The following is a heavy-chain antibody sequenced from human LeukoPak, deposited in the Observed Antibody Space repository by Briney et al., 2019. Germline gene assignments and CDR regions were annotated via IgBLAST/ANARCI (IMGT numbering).Heavy chain of an antibody. V-gene: IGHV4-34*01. J-gene: IGHJ4*02. CDR2: INHSGST. Sequence: SETLSLTCAVYGGSFSGYYWSWIRQPPGKGLEWIGEINHSGSTNYNPSLKSRVTISVDTSKNQFSLKLSSVTAADTAVYYCAREMRSPRGGFDYWDQGTLVTVSS. CDR1: GGSFSGYY. D-gene: IGHD3-10*01. CDR3: AREMRSPRGGFDY.